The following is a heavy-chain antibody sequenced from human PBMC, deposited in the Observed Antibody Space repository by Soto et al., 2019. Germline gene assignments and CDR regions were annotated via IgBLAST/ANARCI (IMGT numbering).Heavy chain of an antibody. CDR2: IYTSGST. D-gene: IGHD6-19*01. J-gene: IGHJ5*02. CDR3: ARYSSTSRWFDP. Sequence: SETLSLTCTVTGGSISSYYWSWIRQPAGKGLEWIGRIYTSGSTNYNPSLKSRVTMSVDTSKNQFSLKLSSVSTADTAVYYCARYSSTSRWFDPWGQGTLVTVS. V-gene: IGHV4-4*07. CDR1: GGSISSYY.